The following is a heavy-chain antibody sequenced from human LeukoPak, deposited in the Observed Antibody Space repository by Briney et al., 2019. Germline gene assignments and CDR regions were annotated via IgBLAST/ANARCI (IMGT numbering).Heavy chain of an antibody. CDR3: ARGFRYCSGGSCYWFDP. V-gene: IGHV3-66*01. CDR2: IYSGGST. Sequence: PGGSLRLSCAASGFTVSSNYMSWVRQAPGKGLEWVSVIYSGGSTYYADSVKGRFTISRDNSKNTLYLQMNSLRAEDTAVYYCARGFRYCSGGSCYWFDPWGQGTLVTVSS. CDR1: GFTVSSNY. D-gene: IGHD2-15*01. J-gene: IGHJ5*02.